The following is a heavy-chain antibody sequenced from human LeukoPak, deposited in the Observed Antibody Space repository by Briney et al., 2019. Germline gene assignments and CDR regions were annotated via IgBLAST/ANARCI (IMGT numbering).Heavy chain of an antibody. Sequence: GGSLRLSCAASGFTFSSYAMSWDRQAPGKGLEWVSAISGSGGSTYYADSVKGRFTISRDNSKNTLYLQINSLRAEDTAVYYCARDGMITAYAFDIWGQGTMVTVSS. D-gene: IGHD3-16*01. J-gene: IGHJ3*02. CDR2: ISGSGGST. CDR3: ARDGMITAYAFDI. CDR1: GFTFSSYA. V-gene: IGHV3-23*01.